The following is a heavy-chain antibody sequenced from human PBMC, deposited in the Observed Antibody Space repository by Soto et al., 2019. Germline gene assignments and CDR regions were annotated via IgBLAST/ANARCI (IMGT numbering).Heavy chain of an antibody. CDR2: ISAYNGNT. CDR3: ARDSSPGLAYCGGDCPKKDAFDI. V-gene: IGHV1-18*01. CDR1: GYTFTSYG. J-gene: IGHJ3*02. D-gene: IGHD2-21*02. Sequence: QVQLVQSGAEVKKPGAPVKVSCKASGYTFTSYGISWVRQAPGQGLEWMGWISAYNGNTNYAQKLQGRVTMTTDTSTSTAYMELRSLRSDDTAVYYCARDSSPGLAYCGGDCPKKDAFDIWGQGTMVTVSS.